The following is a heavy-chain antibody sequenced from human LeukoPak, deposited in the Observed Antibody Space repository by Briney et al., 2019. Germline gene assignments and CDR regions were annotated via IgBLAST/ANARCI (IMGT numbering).Heavy chain of an antibody. CDR2: ISSSGSTI. CDR1: GFTFSSYE. D-gene: IGHD3-10*01. CDR3: ARDLGFGELLYPFDY. V-gene: IGHV3-48*03. J-gene: IGHJ4*02. Sequence: GGSLRLSCAASGFTFSSYEMNWVRQAPGKGLEWVSYISSSGSTIYYADSVKGRFTISRDNAKNSLYLQMNSLRAEDTAVYYCARDLGFGELLYPFDYWGQGTLVTVSS.